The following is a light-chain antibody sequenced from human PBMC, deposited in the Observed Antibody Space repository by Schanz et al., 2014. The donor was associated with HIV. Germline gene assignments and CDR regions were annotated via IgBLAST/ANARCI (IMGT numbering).Light chain of an antibody. V-gene: IGKV3-20*01. J-gene: IGKJ3*01. Sequence: EIVMTQSPATLSVSPGGRATLSCRASQSVSSNLAWYQQKPGQAPRLLIYGASSRATGIPGRFSGSGSGTDFTLAISRLEPEDFAVYYCQQYGSSFGPGTKVESK. CDR2: GAS. CDR1: QSVSSN. CDR3: QQYGSS.